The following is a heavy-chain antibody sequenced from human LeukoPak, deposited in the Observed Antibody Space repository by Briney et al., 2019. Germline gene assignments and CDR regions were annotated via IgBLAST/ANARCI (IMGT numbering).Heavy chain of an antibody. CDR2: IYYSGST. CDR1: GGSISSYY. Sequence: RPSETLSLTCTVSGGSISSYYWSWIRQPPGKGLEWIGYIYYSGSTNYNPSLKSRVTISVDTSKNQFSLKLSSVTAADTAVYYCARDPVRGYSYGEVYFDYWGQGTLVTVSS. J-gene: IGHJ4*02. CDR3: ARDPVRGYSYGEVYFDY. D-gene: IGHD5-18*01. V-gene: IGHV4-59*01.